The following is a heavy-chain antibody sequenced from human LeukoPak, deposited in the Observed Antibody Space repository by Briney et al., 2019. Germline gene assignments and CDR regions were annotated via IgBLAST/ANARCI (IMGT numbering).Heavy chain of an antibody. J-gene: IGHJ4*02. V-gene: IGHV4-34*01. Sequence: SETLSLTCAVYGGSITGYCWSWIRQTPGRGLEWVGEIHYTGATSYNPSLKSRVTISLDTSKNQFSLRLSSVTAADTADYYCAREGIVRTYDQWGQGTLVTVSS. D-gene: IGHD2/OR15-2a*01. CDR3: AREGIVRTYDQ. CDR1: GGSITGYC. CDR2: IHYTGAT.